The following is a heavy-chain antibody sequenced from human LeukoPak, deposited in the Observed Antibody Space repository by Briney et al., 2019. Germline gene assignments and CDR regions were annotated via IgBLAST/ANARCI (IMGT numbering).Heavy chain of an antibody. J-gene: IGHJ5*02. Sequence: SVKVSCKASGGTFSSYAISWVRQAPGQGLEWMGGIIPIFGTANYAQKFQGRVTITTDESTSTAYMELSSLRSEDTAVYYCARDRGGIAVAGTNWFDPWGQGTLVTVSS. CDR2: IIPIFGTA. CDR3: ARDRGGIAVAGTNWFDP. D-gene: IGHD6-19*01. CDR1: GGTFSSYA. V-gene: IGHV1-69*05.